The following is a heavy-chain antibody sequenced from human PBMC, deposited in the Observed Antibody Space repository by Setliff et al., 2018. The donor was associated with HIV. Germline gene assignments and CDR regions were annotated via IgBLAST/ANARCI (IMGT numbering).Heavy chain of an antibody. D-gene: IGHD6-19*01. CDR3: ARGSSGGWYRHAFDI. V-gene: IGHV3-20*04. CDR2: INWNGDIT. CDR1: GFTFDDYG. Sequence: RASETLRLSCAASGFTFDDYGMTWVRQPPGKGLEWVSGINWNGDITDYADSVKGRFTISRDNAKNSLYLQMDSLRADDTALYYCARGSSGGWYRHAFDIWGQGTMVTVSS. J-gene: IGHJ3*02.